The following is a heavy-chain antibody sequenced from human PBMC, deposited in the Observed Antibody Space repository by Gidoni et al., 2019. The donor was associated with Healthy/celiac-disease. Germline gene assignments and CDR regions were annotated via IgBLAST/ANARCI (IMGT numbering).Heavy chain of an antibody. CDR1: GFPVSSNY. D-gene: IGHD6-19*01. CDR3: ARDLYSSGLDAFDI. CDR2: IYSGGST. V-gene: IGHV3-66*02. J-gene: IGHJ3*02. Sequence: EVQLVESGGGLVQPGGSLRLPCAASGFPVSSNYMSWVRQAPGKGREWVSVIYSGGSTYYADSVKGRFTISRDNSKNTLYLQMNSLRAEDTAVYYCARDLYSSGLDAFDIWGQGTMVTVSS.